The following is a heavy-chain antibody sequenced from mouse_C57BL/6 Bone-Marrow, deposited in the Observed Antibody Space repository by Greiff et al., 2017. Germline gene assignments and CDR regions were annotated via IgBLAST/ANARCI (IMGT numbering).Heavy chain of an antibody. CDR1: GYTFTDYY. J-gene: IGHJ2*01. D-gene: IGHD1-1*01. V-gene: IGHV1-19*01. CDR3: ARSEGLSYYGSGDY. CDR2: INPYNGGT. Sequence: VQLKQSGPVLVKPGASVKMSCKASGYTFTDYYMNWVKQSHGKSLEWIGVINPYNGGTSYNQKFKGKATLTVDKSSSTAYMELNSLTSEDSAVYYCARSEGLSYYGSGDYWGQGTTLTVSS.